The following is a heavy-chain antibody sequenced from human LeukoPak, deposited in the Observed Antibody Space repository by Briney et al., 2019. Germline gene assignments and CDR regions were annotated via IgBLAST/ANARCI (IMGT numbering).Heavy chain of an antibody. CDR3: ARSSYDSSGYYYYYYGMDV. J-gene: IGHJ6*02. V-gene: IGHV1-69*02. CDR1: GGTFSSYT. Sequence: SSVTVTCKASGGTFSSYTISWVRQAPGQGLEWMGRIIPTLGIANYAQKFQGRVTITADKSTSTAYMELSSLRSEDTAVYYCARSSYDSSGYYYYYYGMDVWGQGTTVTVSS. CDR2: IIPTLGIA. D-gene: IGHD3-22*01.